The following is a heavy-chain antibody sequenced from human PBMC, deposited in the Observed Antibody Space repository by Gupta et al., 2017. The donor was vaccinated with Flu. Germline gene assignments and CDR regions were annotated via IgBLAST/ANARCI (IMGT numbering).Heavy chain of an antibody. D-gene: IGHD6-13*01. CDR2: IIPILGIA. J-gene: IGHJ4*02. CDR1: GGTFRSYT. Sequence: QVQLVQSGAEVKKPGSSVKVSCKASGGTFRSYTILWVRQAPGQGLEWMGRIIPILGIANYAQKFQGRVTITADKSTSTAYMELSSLRSEDTAVYYCAIMSSSWPFDYWGQGTLVTVSS. CDR3: AIMSSSWPFDY. V-gene: IGHV1-69*02.